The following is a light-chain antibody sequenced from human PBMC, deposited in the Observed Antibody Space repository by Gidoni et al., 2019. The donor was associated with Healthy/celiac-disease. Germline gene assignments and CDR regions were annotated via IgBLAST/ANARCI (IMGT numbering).Light chain of an antibody. Sequence: DIVLPQSPATLSWSPGERATIACRASQSDSSYLAWYHQKPGQAPRLLIYDAYNSATGIAGRFSGSGSGKDFTLTISSLEPEDFAVYYCQQRSNWPFTFGPGTKVEIK. CDR1: QSDSSY. J-gene: IGKJ3*01. V-gene: IGKV3-11*01. CDR2: DAY. CDR3: QQRSNWPFT.